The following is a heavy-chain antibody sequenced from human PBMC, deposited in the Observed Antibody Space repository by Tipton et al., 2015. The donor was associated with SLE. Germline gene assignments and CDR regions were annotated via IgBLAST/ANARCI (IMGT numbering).Heavy chain of an antibody. CDR3: AKDISRGRERYFDY. J-gene: IGHJ4*02. Sequence: SLRLSCAASGFTFDDYAMHWVRQAPGKGLEWVSLLSGDGGSTYYADSVKGRFTISRDNSKNSLYLQMNSLRTEDTALYYCAKDISRGRERYFDYWGQGTLVTVSS. V-gene: IGHV3-43*02. D-gene: IGHD1-26*01. CDR1: GFTFDDYA. CDR2: LSGDGGST.